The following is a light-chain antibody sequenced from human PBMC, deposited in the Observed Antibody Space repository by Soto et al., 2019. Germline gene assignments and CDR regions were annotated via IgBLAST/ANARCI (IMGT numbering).Light chain of an antibody. CDR1: QSISSW. CDR2: DAS. Sequence: DIRMTQSPSTLSASVGDRVTITCRASQSISSWLAWYQQKPGKAPKLLIYDASSLESGVPSRFSGSGSGTEFTLTISSLQPDDFATYYGQQYNSYPITFGPGTKVDIK. CDR3: QQYNSYPIT. J-gene: IGKJ3*01. V-gene: IGKV1-5*01.